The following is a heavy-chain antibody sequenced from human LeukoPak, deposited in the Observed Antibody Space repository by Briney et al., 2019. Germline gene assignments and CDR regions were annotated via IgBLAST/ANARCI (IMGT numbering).Heavy chain of an antibody. V-gene: IGHV4-59*08. D-gene: IGHD3-10*01. Sequence: PSETLSLTCTVSGASISSYYWSWIRQPPGKGLEWIGYIFYSGSTNYNPSLKSRVTISVDMSKNHFSLKLRSVTTADTAVYYCARHGGATMVRGVLVDAFDIWGQGTMVTVSS. CDR1: GASISSYY. CDR3: ARHGGATMVRGVLVDAFDI. J-gene: IGHJ3*02. CDR2: IFYSGST.